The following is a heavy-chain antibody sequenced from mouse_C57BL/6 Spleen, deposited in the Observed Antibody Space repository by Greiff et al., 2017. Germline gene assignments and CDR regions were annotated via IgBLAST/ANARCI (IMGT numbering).Heavy chain of an antibody. Sequence: VKLVESGAELARPGASVKMSCKASGYTFTSYTLHWVKQRPGQGLEWIGYINPSSGYTKYNQKFKDKATLTADNSSSTAYMQLSSLTSEDSAVYYWALQGYAMDYWGQGTSVTVSS. CDR1: GYTFTSYT. J-gene: IGHJ4*01. V-gene: IGHV1-4*01. CDR2: INPSSGYT. CDR3: ALQGYAMDY.